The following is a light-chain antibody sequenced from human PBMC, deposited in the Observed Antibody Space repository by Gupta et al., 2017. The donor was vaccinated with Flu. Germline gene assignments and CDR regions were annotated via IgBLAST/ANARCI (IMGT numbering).Light chain of an antibody. J-gene: IGKJ1*01. CDR2: QVS. CDR1: QSLVYSDGNTY. V-gene: IGKV2-30*01. Sequence: VTLGQPASISCRASQSLVYSDGNTYLHWFQQKPGQSPRRLIYQVSHRESGVPDRFSGSGSGTDFTRKISRVEAEDVGVYYCMQGSRWPWAFGQGTKVEIK. CDR3: MQGSRWPWA.